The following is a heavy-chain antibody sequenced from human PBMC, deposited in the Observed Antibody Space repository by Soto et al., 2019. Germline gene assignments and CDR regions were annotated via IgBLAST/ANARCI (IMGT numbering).Heavy chain of an antibody. V-gene: IGHV4-30-4*08. CDR2: IHQHGRS. J-gene: IGHJ4*02. CDR1: SGSLSSSNYY. CDR3: ARERAVKNPGEFDS. D-gene: IGHD3-9*01. Sequence: SETLSLTCTVSSGSLSSSNYYWTWVRQPPRRGLEWVGFIHQHGRSYLNPSLRSRVTISIDTSKNQFSLHVAAVTAADTATYYCARERAVKNPGEFDSWGQGALVTVSS.